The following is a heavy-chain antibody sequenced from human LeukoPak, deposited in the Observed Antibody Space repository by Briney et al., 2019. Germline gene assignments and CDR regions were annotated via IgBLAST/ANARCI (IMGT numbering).Heavy chain of an antibody. J-gene: IGHJ3*01. CDR1: GFTFNDFA. Sequence: PGGSLRLSCAASGFTFNDFAMTWVRQAPGRGLEWVSTIADAGTYYADSVKGRFIISRDNSENMLYFQLNSLRADDTAMYYCARNLGPFDVRGHGTMVTVSS. CDR2: IADAGT. D-gene: IGHD3-16*01. CDR3: ARNLGPFDV. V-gene: IGHV3-23*01.